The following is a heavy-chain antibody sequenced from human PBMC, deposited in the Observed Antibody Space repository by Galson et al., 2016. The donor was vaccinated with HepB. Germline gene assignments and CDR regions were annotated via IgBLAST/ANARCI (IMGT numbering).Heavy chain of an antibody. J-gene: IGHJ6*02. CDR3: SRGRGVYYYDMDV. CDR2: LFPSDSTI. D-gene: IGHD3-3*01. CDR1: GDTFIGYW. Sequence: QSGAEVKKPGESLKISCQGSGDTFIGYWIVWVRQLPGKGLEWMGTLFPSDSTIKYSPSFRGQVTIPAAKSINPAYLQWSTLKAPDTAIFYCSRGRGVYYYDMDVWGQGTAVTVS. V-gene: IGHV5-51*01.